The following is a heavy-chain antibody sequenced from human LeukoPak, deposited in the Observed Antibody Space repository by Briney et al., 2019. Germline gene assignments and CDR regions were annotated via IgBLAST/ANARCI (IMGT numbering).Heavy chain of an antibody. Sequence: GGSLRLSCEASGFTFSNYSMNWVRQAPGKGLEWVSYIRSSSTTIYYADSVKGRFTISRDNAKNSLYLQMNSLRGEDTALYYCVVDQFWGQGTLVTVSS. CDR2: IRSSSTTI. CDR3: VVDQF. D-gene: IGHD2-15*01. J-gene: IGHJ4*02. V-gene: IGHV3-48*01. CDR1: GFTFSNYS.